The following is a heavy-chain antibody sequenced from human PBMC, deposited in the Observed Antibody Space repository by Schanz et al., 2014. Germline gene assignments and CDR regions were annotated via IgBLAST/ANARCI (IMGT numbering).Heavy chain of an antibody. Sequence: QVQLVQSGAEVKKPGASVRVSCKVSGYAFTTYGISWVRQAPGQGPEFMEWISTFRNEDTNSAQRFQVRLTMTTDTSTSTADMELRSLRSDDTAVYYCARGFDVWDRWGQGTLVIVSS. CDR1: GYAFTTYG. V-gene: IGHV1-18*01. CDR3: ARGFDVWDR. D-gene: IGHD3-3*01. CDR2: ISTFRNEDT. J-gene: IGHJ4*02.